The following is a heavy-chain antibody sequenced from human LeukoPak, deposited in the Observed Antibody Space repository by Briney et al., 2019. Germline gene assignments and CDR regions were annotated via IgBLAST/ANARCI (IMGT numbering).Heavy chain of an antibody. Sequence: SETLSLTCTVSGGSISSYYWSWIRQPPGKGLEWIGYIYYSGSTNYNPSLKSRVTISVDTSKNQFSLKLSSVTAADTAVYYCARDRLTIAVAGIWGIGWFDPWGQGTLVTVSS. CDR1: GGSISSYY. CDR3: ARDRLTIAVAGIWGIGWFDP. J-gene: IGHJ5*02. CDR2: IYYSGST. V-gene: IGHV4-59*12. D-gene: IGHD6-19*01.